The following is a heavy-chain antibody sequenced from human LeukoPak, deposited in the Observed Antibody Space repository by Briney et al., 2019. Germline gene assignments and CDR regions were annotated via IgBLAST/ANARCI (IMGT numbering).Heavy chain of an antibody. Sequence: SETLSLTCTVSGASSTTYYWSWIRQPPGKGLEWIGYIYYSGSTNYNASLKSRVTISVDTSKNQFSLRLSSVTAADTAVYYCARVPYSGYDSSIFMYYYYGMDVWGQGTTVTVSS. CDR2: IYYSGST. CDR1: GASSTTYY. J-gene: IGHJ6*02. D-gene: IGHD5-12*01. V-gene: IGHV4-59*01. CDR3: ARVPYSGYDSSIFMYYYYGMDV.